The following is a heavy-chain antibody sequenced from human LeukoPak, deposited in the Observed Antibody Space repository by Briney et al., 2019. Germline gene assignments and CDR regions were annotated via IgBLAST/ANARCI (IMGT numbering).Heavy chain of an antibody. J-gene: IGHJ4*02. V-gene: IGHV3-48*03. CDR1: GFTFSSYA. D-gene: IGHD2-2*01. CDR2: ISSSGSTI. CDR3: ASGIRCSSTSCYDY. Sequence: GGSLRLSCAASGFTFSSYAMSWVRQAPGKGLEWVSYISSSGSTIYYADSVKGRFTISRDNAKNSLYLQMNSLRAEDTAVYYCASGIRCSSTSCYDYWGQGTLVTVSS.